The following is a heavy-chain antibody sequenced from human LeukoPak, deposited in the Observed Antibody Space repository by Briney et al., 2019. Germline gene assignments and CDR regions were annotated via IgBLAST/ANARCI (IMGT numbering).Heavy chain of an antibody. CDR1: GFTFSSYS. V-gene: IGHV3-21*01. CDR3: ARVRNYDSSGYFSRHDAFDI. D-gene: IGHD3-22*01. Sequence: GGSLRLSCAASGFTFSSYSMNWVRQAPGKGLEWVSSISSSSSYIYYADSVKGRFTISRDNAKNSLYLQMNSLRAEDTAVYYCARVRNYDSSGYFSRHDAFDIWGQGTMVTVSS. CDR2: ISSSSSYI. J-gene: IGHJ3*02.